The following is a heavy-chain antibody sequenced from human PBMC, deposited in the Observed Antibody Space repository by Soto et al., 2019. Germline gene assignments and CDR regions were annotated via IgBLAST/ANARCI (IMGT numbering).Heavy chain of an antibody. V-gene: IGHV3-33*01. D-gene: IGHD2-2*01. Sequence: QVQLVESGGGVVQPGRSLRLSCAASGFTFSSYGMHWVRQAPGKGLEWVAVIWYDGSNKYYADSVKGRFTISRDNSKNTLYLQMNSLRAEDAAVYYCARGASGSYQLLLYYYFYGMDVWGQGTTVTVSS. J-gene: IGHJ6*02. CDR1: GFTFSSYG. CDR3: ARGASGSYQLLLYYYFYGMDV. CDR2: IWYDGSNK.